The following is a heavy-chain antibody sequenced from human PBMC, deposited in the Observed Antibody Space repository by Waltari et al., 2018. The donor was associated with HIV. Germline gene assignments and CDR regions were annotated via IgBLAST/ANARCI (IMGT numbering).Heavy chain of an antibody. CDR3: ARGGCVNGVCYRGLLDS. V-gene: IGHV4-59*01. CDR2: VAYSGST. Sequence: QVQLQESGPGLVKPSGTLSLTCTVSGGSISNYWWSLIRQPPGEGLEWVGCVAYSGSTDYNPSLKSRVTISVDTSKNQFSLKLSSVTAADTAVYYCARGGCVNGVCYRGLLDSWGQG. D-gene: IGHD2-8*01. CDR1: GGSISNYW. J-gene: IGHJ4*02.